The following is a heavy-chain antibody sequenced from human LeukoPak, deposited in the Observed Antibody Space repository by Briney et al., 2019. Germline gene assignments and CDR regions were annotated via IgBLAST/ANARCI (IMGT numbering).Heavy chain of an antibody. D-gene: IGHD3-16*01. CDR2: IKEDGSEK. J-gene: IGHJ4*02. CDR1: GFTFSSSW. V-gene: IGHV3-7*05. CDR3: AANTQSGY. Sequence: GGSLKLSCAASGFTFSSSWMKWVRQAPGKGLESVAVIKEDGSEKYYVDSVKGRFAISRDNAKNSLYLQMNNVRAEDTAVYFCAANTQSGYWGQGALVTVSS.